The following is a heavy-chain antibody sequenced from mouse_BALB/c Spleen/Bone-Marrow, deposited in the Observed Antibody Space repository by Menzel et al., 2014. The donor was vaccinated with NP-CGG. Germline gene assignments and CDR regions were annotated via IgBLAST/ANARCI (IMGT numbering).Heavy chain of an antibody. J-gene: IGHJ4*01. D-gene: IGHD2-1*01. V-gene: IGHV14-3*02. CDR1: GFNIKDTY. CDR3: ARRGYYGNYYYAMDY. Sequence: EVQLQQSGAELVKPGASVKLSCTASGFNIKDTYMHWVKQRPEQGLEWIGRIDPANGNTKYDPKFQGKATITADTSSNTAYLQLSSLTSVDTAVYYCARRGYYGNYYYAMDYWGQGTSVTVSS. CDR2: IDPANGNT.